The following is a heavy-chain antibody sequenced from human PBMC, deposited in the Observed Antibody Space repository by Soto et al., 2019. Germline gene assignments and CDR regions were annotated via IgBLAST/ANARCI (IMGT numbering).Heavy chain of an antibody. J-gene: IGHJ4*02. D-gene: IGHD3-3*01. CDR3: ARDLWTY. V-gene: IGHV3-48*02. CDR2: ISSNRRTM. CDR1: GFTFGSYS. Sequence: PGGSLRLSXAASGFTFGSYSMKWVRQAPGKGLEWVSYISSNRRTMFYADSVKGRFTISRDNAKNSLYLQMSSLRDEVTAVYYCARDLWTYWGQGALVTVSS.